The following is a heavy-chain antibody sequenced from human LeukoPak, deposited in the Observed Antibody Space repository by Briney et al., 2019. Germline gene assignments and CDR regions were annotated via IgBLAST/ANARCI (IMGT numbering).Heavy chain of an antibody. V-gene: IGHV3-9*03. D-gene: IGHD6-13*01. CDR2: ISWNSGSI. CDR1: GFTFDDYA. CDR3: AKGSGYSSSWLDAFDI. J-gene: IGHJ3*02. Sequence: GGSLRLSCAASGFTFDDYAMHWVRQAPGKGLEWVSGISWNSGSIGYADSVKGRFTISSDNAKNSLYLQMNSLRAEDMALYYCAKGSGYSSSWLDAFDIWGQGTMVTVSS.